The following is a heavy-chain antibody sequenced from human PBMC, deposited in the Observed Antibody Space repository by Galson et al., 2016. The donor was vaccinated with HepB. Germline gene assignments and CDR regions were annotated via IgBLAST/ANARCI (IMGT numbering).Heavy chain of an antibody. V-gene: IGHV3-30-3*01. CDR2: ISTDGNNA. J-gene: IGHJ4*02. Sequence: SLRLSCAASGFSFSSYSMHWVRQAPGKGLEWVAVISTDGNNAYFADSVKGRFTISRDNSKNTVDLQTNSLGREDTAVYYCAREDGVHYETSVYHGFLDSWGQGTLVTVSS. D-gene: IGHD3-16*01. CDR1: GFSFSSYS. CDR3: AREDGVHYETSVYHGFLDS.